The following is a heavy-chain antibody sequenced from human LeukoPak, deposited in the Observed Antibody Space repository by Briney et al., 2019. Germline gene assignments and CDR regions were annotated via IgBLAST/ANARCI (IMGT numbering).Heavy chain of an antibody. D-gene: IGHD5-24*01. CDR3: AREGGYSHDAFDI. CDR1: GFTFSSYS. Sequence: GGSLRLSCAASGFTFSSYSMNWVRQAPGKGLEWVSSISSSSSYIYYADSVKGRFTISRDNAKNSLYLQMNSLRAEDTAVYYCAREGGYSHDAFDIWGQGTMVTVSS. V-gene: IGHV3-21*01. J-gene: IGHJ3*02. CDR2: ISSSSSYI.